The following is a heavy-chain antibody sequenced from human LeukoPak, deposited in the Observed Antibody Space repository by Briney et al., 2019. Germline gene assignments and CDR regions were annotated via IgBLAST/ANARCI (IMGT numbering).Heavy chain of an antibody. Sequence: PGGSLRLSCAASGFTFRDSAMSWVRQAPGKGLEWVSLISTSGGRTYCANSVKGRFTISRDNSKNTLHMQMNRLRAEDTAIYYCAKQAYDSPRTDFDYWGQGTLVTVSS. J-gene: IGHJ4*02. D-gene: IGHD3-22*01. CDR2: ISTSGGRT. V-gene: IGHV3-23*01. CDR1: GFTFRDSA. CDR3: AKQAYDSPRTDFDY.